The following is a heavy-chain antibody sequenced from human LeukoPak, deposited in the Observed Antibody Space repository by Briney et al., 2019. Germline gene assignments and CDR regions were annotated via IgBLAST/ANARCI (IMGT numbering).Heavy chain of an antibody. CDR3: ARDGPTGP. CDR1: GGSISTYY. CDR2: IYFSGST. Sequence: SETLSLTCTVSGGSISTYYWSWIRQPPGKGLEWIGYIYFSGSTDYNPSLKSRVTMSVDTSKNQFSLRLSSVTAADTAVYYCARDGPTGPWGQGTLVTVSS. V-gene: IGHV4-59*01. J-gene: IGHJ4*02. D-gene: IGHD1-26*01.